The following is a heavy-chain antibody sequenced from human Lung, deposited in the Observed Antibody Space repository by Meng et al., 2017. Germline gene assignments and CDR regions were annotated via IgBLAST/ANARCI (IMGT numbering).Heavy chain of an antibody. J-gene: IGHJ5*02. CDR1: GGSLSTSCAS. Sequence: QVQASAHGWLKPSEAWSRLLSGSGGSLSTSCASWGWTRQPPWNGLGWIVSLGHSGSTYYTPSLKSRVAVSLDTSKSQFSLMLTSVTAADTAVYYCVRSSAWVRTGFDPWGQGTLVTVSS. CDR2: LGHSGST. V-gene: IGHV4-39*01. CDR3: VRSSAWVRTGFDP. D-gene: IGHD6-19*01.